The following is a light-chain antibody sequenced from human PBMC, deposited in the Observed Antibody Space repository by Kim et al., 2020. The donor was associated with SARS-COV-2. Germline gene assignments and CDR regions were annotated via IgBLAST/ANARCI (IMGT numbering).Light chain of an antibody. V-gene: IGLV2-11*03. CDR1: SNDVGDYSS. CDR3: CSYAGSYTWL. J-gene: IGLJ3*02. Sequence: GQSVTISGTGSSNDVGDYSSVSWYQQHPGKAPRLIIHDVTKRPSGVPDRFSASKAHSTASLTTSGLRTEDEAHYYCCSYAGSYTWLFGGGTQLTVL. CDR2: DVT.